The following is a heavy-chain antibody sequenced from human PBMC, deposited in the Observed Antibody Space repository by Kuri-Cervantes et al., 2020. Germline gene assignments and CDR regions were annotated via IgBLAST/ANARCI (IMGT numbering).Heavy chain of an antibody. CDR2: INSDGSST. J-gene: IGHJ4*02. V-gene: IGHV3-74*01. CDR1: GFTLNNYW. CDR3: ARDHQYSSGCPDY. D-gene: IGHD6-19*01. Sequence: GGSLRLSCAASGFTLNNYWMHWVRQAPGKGLVWVSRINSDGSSTSYADSVKGRFTISRDNAKHSLYLQMNSLRDEDTGIYYCARDHQYSSGCPDYWGQGTLVTVSS.